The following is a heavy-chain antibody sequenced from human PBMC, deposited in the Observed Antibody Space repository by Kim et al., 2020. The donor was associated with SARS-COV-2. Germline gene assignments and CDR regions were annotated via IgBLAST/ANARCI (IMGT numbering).Heavy chain of an antibody. D-gene: IGHD6-19*01. CDR3: ARDMVAGTPAPFDY. Sequence: ASVKVSCKASGYTFIKYAIHWMRQAPGQRLEWMGWISAGSGNTRYSQNFQGRVTITRDTSASTAYLDLGSLRSEDTALYYCARDMVAGTPAPFDYWGQGTLVTVSS. J-gene: IGHJ4*02. CDR1: GYTFIKYA. V-gene: IGHV1-3*01. CDR2: ISAGSGNT.